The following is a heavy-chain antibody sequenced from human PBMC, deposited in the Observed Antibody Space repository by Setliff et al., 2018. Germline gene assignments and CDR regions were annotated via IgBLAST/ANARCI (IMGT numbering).Heavy chain of an antibody. Sequence: GESLKISCKGSGYSFTSYWIGWVRQMPGKGLEWMGIIYPGDSDTRYSPSFQGQVTISADKSISTAYLQMNSLKAEDTAVYYCATDIPGYGARPFYWGQGTLVTVSS. V-gene: IGHV5-51*01. J-gene: IGHJ4*02. CDR1: GYSFTSYW. D-gene: IGHD5-18*01. CDR2: IYPGDSDT. CDR3: ATDIPGYGARPFY.